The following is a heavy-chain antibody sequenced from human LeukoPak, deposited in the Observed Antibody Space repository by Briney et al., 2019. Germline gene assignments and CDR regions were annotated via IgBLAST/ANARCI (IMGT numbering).Heavy chain of an antibody. D-gene: IGHD6-13*01. Sequence: PSETLSLTCTVSGGSISIYYWIWIRQPAGKGLEWIGRIYTSGSTNYNPSLKSRVTISGDTSKNQFSLKLNSVTAADTAVYYCARYIAAGFNWFDPWGQGTLVTVSS. CDR2: IYTSGST. J-gene: IGHJ5*02. CDR3: ARYIAAGFNWFDP. CDR1: GGSISIYY. V-gene: IGHV4-4*07.